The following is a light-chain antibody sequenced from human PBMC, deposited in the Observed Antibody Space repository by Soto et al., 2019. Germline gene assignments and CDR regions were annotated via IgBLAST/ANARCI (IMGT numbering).Light chain of an antibody. CDR3: MQGTHWPPT. CDR2: DAS. CDR1: QSISTW. J-gene: IGKJ3*01. Sequence: DIQMTQSPSTLSASVGDRVTITWRASQSISTWLAWYQQKPGKAPKFLIYDASSLESGVPSRFSGSGSGTEFTLTISSLQPDDFATYYCMQGTHWPPTFGPGTKVDIK. V-gene: IGKV1-5*01.